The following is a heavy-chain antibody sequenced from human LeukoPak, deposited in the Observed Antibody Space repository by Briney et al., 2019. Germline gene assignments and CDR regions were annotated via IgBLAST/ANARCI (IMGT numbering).Heavy chain of an antibody. CDR3: ARGSSGSYFNWFDP. D-gene: IGHD1-26*01. Sequence: GGSLRLSCAASGFASSSYSMNWVRQAPGKGLEWVSYISSSSSTTFYADSVKGRFTISRDNAKNSLYLQMNSLRDEDTAVYYCARGSSGSYFNWFDPWGQGTLVTVSS. V-gene: IGHV3-48*02. CDR2: ISSSSSTT. J-gene: IGHJ5*02. CDR1: GFASSSYS.